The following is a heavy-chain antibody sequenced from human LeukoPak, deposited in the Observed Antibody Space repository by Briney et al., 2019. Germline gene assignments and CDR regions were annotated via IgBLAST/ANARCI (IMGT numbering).Heavy chain of an antibody. CDR3: TRGCGAYVTAADY. V-gene: IGHV3-66*01. Sequence: PGGSLRLSCAASGFTASSHYMGWVRQAPGKGLEWVSVIYTDGSTYYADSVKGRFTISRDNSKNTLDLQMNSLRVEDTAVYYCTRGCGAYVTAADYWGQGTLVTVSS. J-gene: IGHJ4*02. CDR1: GFTASSHY. D-gene: IGHD2-21*01. CDR2: IYTDGST.